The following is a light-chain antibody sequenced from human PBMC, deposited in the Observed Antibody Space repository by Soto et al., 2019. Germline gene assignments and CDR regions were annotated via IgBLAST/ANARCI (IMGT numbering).Light chain of an antibody. CDR3: QQRSNWRWT. CDR1: QSVSSSY. Sequence: EIVLTQAPGTLSFSQVGGDTLSCMSSQSVSSSYLAWYQQKPGQAPRVLIYDASNRATGIPARFSGSGSGTDFTLTISSLEPEDFAVYYCQQRSNWRWTFGQGTKVDIK. V-gene: IGKV3D-20*02. J-gene: IGKJ1*01. CDR2: DAS.